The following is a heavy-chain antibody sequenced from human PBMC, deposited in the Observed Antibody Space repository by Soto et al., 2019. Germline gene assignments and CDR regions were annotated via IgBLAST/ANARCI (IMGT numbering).Heavy chain of an antibody. CDR3: AKNHQRAPSRYGYNLIDY. D-gene: IGHD5-12*01. J-gene: IGHJ4*02. Sequence: QVQLVESGGGVVQPGRSLRLSCAASGFTFSDYGMHWVRQAPGKGLEWVAVIAYDGSNKYYADSVKGRFTISRDNSKNTLYLQMDSLRAEDTAVYYCAKNHQRAPSRYGYNLIDYWGQGTLVTVSS. CDR2: IAYDGSNK. CDR1: GFTFSDYG. V-gene: IGHV3-30*18.